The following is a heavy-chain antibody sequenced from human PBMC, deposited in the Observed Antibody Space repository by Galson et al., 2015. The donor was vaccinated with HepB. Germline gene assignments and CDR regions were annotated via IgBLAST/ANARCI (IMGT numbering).Heavy chain of an antibody. V-gene: IGHV4-34*01. Sequence: SETLSLTCAVYGGSFSGYYWSWIRQPPGKGLEWIGEINHSGSTNYNPSLKSRVTISVDTSKNQFSLKLSSVTAADTAVYYCARARTTVTTVNWFDPWGQGTLVTVSS. J-gene: IGHJ5*02. CDR1: GGSFSGYY. CDR3: ARARTTVTTVNWFDP. D-gene: IGHD4-17*01. CDR2: INHSGST.